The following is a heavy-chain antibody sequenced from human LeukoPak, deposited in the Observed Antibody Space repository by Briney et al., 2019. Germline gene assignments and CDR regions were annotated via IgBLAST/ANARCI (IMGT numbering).Heavy chain of an antibody. CDR2: ISGSGGST. CDR1: GFTFSSYS. V-gene: IGHV3-23*01. J-gene: IGHJ4*02. D-gene: IGHD3-22*01. CDR3: ARNGPRYYDSSPFDY. Sequence: GGSLRLSCAASGFTFSSYSMSWVRQAPGEWLECVSSISGSGGSTYYADSVKGPFTISRDNSNNTLYLQMNSLRAEDTAVYYCARNGPRYYDSSPFDYWGQGTLVTVSS.